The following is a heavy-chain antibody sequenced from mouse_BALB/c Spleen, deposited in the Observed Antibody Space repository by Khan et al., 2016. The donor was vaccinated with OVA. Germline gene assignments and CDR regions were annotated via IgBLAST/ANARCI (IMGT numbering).Heavy chain of an antibody. CDR1: GFDFSRYW. J-gene: IGHJ2*01. Sequence: VQLKQSGGGLVQPGGSLKFSCAASGFDFSRYWMSWVRQAPGKGLEWIGEINPDSSTINYTPSLKDKFIISRDNAKNTLYLQMSKVRSEDTALYYCARLEEGLLYYFDYWGQGTTLTVSS. D-gene: IGHD1-1*01. CDR2: INPDSSTI. CDR3: ARLEEGLLYYFDY. V-gene: IGHV4-1*02.